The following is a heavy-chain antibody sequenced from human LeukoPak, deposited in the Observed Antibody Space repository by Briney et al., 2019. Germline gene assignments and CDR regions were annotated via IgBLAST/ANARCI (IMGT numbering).Heavy chain of an antibody. CDR1: GGSISSGGYF. CDR2: IYTSGST. V-gene: IGHV4-61*02. Sequence: SETLSLTCTVSGGSISSGGYFWSWIRQHPGKGLEWIGRIYTSGSTNYNPSLKSRVTISIDRSKNHFSLKLSSMTAADTAVYYCAREGVEGQRGYSYYYYYGMDVWGQGTTVTVSS. D-gene: IGHD5-24*01. CDR3: AREGVEGQRGYSYYYYYGMDV. J-gene: IGHJ6*02.